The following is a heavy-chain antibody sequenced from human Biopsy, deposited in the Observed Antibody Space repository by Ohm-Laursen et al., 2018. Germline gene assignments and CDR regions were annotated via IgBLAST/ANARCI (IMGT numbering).Heavy chain of an antibody. D-gene: IGHD2-2*01. CDR2: LIPVSDTA. CDR1: GGTFSNYA. J-gene: IGHJ6*01. CDR3: ASSSYCGRTTCYQNYGMDV. V-gene: IGHV1-69*06. Sequence: SVTVSCKPSGGTFSNYAISSARQAPGHGLEWLGGLIPVSDTANSAQKFQGRVTITADKPTSTAYMELSSLRSEDTALYYCASSSYCGRTTCYQNYGMDVWGQGTTVTVSS.